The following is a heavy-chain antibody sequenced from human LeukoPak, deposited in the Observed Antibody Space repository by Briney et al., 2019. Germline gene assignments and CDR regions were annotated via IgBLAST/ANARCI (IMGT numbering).Heavy chain of an antibody. CDR3: ARGIAAADDYYYYYMDV. D-gene: IGHD6-13*01. CDR1: GGSISSSSYY. Sequence: SETLSLTCTVSGGSISSSSYYWGWIRQPPGKGLEWIGSIYYSGSTYYNPSLKSRVTISVDTSKNQFSLKLSSVTAADTAVYYCARGIAAADDYYYYYMDVWGKGTTVTVSS. CDR2: IYYSGST. J-gene: IGHJ6*03. V-gene: IGHV4-39*07.